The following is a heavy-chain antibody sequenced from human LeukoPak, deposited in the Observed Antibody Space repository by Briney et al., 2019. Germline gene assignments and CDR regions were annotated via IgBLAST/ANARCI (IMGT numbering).Heavy chain of an antibody. CDR1: GFTFSTYC. CDR3: AKMSGNSVLFSFDY. V-gene: IGHV3-23*01. J-gene: IGHJ4*02. CDR2: ISGGGTTT. D-gene: IGHD4-23*01. Sequence: GGSLRLSCAASGFTFSTYCMSWVRQAPGKGLEWVSTISGGGTTTDYADSVKGRFTISRDNSKNTVYLQMNSLRAEDTAVYYCAKMSGNSVLFSFDYWGQGTLVTVSS.